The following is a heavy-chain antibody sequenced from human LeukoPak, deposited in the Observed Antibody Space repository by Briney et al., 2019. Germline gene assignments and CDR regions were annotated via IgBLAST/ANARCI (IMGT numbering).Heavy chain of an antibody. CDR3: ARGRAPNVAVAVGY. V-gene: IGHV1-18*01. J-gene: IGHJ4*02. Sequence: GASVKVSCKASGYTFTSYGISWVRQAPGQGLEWMGWISAYNGNTNYAQKLQGRVTMTTDTSTSTAYMELSSLRSEDTAVYYCARGRAPNVAVAVGYWGQGTLVTVSS. D-gene: IGHD6-19*01. CDR2: ISAYNGNT. CDR1: GYTFTSYG.